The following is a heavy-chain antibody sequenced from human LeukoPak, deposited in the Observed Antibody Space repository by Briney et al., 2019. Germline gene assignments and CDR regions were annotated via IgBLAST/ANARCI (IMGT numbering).Heavy chain of an antibody. CDR1: GGSISSYY. V-gene: IGHV4-59*01. Sequence: SETLSLTCTVSGGSISSYYWSWIRQPPGKGLEWIGYIYYSGSTNYNPSLKSRVTISVDTSKNQFSLKLSSVTAADTAVYYCARVGISPFYGPRRGWFDPWGQGTLVTVSS. CDR3: ARVGISPFYGPRRGWFDP. J-gene: IGHJ5*02. CDR2: IYYSGST. D-gene: IGHD2/OR15-2a*01.